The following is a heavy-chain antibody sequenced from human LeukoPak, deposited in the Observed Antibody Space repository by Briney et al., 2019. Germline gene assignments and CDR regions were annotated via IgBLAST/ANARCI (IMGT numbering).Heavy chain of an antibody. Sequence: SETLSLTCAVSGGSISSGGYSWSWIRQPPGKALEWIGYIYHSGSTYYNPSLKSRVTISVDRSKNQFSLKLSSVTAADTAVYYCASYQELQFDCWGQGTLVTVSS. CDR2: IYHSGST. CDR3: ASYQELQFDC. J-gene: IGHJ4*02. D-gene: IGHD1-26*01. CDR1: GGSISSGGYS. V-gene: IGHV4-30-2*01.